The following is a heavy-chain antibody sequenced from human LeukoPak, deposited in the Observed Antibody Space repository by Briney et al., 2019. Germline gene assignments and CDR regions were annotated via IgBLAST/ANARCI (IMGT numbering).Heavy chain of an antibody. Sequence: SETLSLTCSVSGGSISSSHYYWSWIRQPAGKGLEWIGRIYTSENINYNPSLKSRVIISVDTSKNQVSLKLSSVTAADTAVYYCARGGYNWFDPWGQGTLVTVSS. CDR2: IYTSENI. V-gene: IGHV4-61*02. D-gene: IGHD3-16*01. CDR3: ARGGYNWFDP. CDR1: GGSISSSHYY. J-gene: IGHJ5*02.